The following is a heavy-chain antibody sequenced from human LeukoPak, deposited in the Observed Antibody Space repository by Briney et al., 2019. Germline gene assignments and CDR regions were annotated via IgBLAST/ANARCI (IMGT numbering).Heavy chain of an antibody. CDR1: GYSFTTHW. V-gene: IGHV5-51*01. CDR3: ARRYCSGGSCYSAVDF. CDR2: IYPGDSDT. Sequence: GESLKISCKGPGYSFTTHWIGWVRQMPGKGLEWMGIIYPGDSDTRYSPSFQGQVTISVDKSISTAYLQWSSLKALDTAMYYCARRYCSGGSCYSAVDFWGQGTLVTVSS. D-gene: IGHD2-15*01. J-gene: IGHJ4*02.